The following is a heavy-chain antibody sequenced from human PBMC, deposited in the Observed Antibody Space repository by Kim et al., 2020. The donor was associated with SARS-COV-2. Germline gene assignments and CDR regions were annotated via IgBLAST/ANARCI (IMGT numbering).Heavy chain of an antibody. CDR3: ARDSSYFYFDY. J-gene: IGHJ4*02. D-gene: IGHD3-10*01. Sequence: NTYYNPTLKSRLTLSVDTSNNQFSLTLTSVTAADTAMYFCARDSSYFYFDYWGQGALVTVS. V-gene: IGHV4-30-2*04. CDR2: NT.